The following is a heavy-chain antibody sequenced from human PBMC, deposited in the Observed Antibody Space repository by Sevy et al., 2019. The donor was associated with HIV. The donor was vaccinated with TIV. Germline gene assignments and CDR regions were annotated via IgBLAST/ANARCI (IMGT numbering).Heavy chain of an antibody. Sequence: ASVKVSCKTSGYTFRNYRITWVRQAPGQGLQWVGWISTYNGDTSYAQQLQGRVTMTTETSTSTAYMELRSLRSDDTAVYYCARSGYYIDSRGQGTLVTVSS. V-gene: IGHV1-18*01. J-gene: IGHJ4*02. CDR2: ISTYNGDT. CDR1: GYTFRNYR. CDR3: ARSGYYIDS. D-gene: IGHD3-3*01.